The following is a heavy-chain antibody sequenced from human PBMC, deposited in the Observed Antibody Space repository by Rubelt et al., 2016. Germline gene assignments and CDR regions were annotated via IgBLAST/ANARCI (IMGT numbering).Heavy chain of an antibody. J-gene: IGHJ3*02. Sequence: QVQLQQWGAGLLKPSETLSLTCAVYGGSFSGYYWSWIRQPPGKGLEWMGEINHSGSTNYNPYLKSRVTISVDTSKNQLSLKLSSVTAADTAVYYCASVQVVPAAIGDDAFDIWGQGTMVTVSS. CDR3: ASVQVVPAAIGDDAFDI. V-gene: IGHV4-34*01. D-gene: IGHD2-2*01. CDR2: INHSGST. CDR1: GGSFSGYY.